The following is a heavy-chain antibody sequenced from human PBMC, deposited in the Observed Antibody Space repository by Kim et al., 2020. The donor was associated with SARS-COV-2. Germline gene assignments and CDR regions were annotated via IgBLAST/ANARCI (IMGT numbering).Heavy chain of an antibody. D-gene: IGHD6-13*01. J-gene: IGHJ4*02. Sequence: SETLSLTCTVSGGSISSSSYYWGWIRQPPGKGLEWIGSIYYSGSTYYNPSLKSRVTISVDTSKNQFSLKLSSVTAADTAVYYCASLQLEYYFDYWGQGTLVTVSS. V-gene: IGHV4-39*01. CDR2: IYYSGST. CDR3: ASLQLEYYFDY. CDR1: GGSISSSSYY.